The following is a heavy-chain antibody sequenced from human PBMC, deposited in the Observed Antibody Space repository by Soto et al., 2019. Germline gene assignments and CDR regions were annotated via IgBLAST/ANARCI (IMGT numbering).Heavy chain of an antibody. D-gene: IGHD6-6*01. V-gene: IGHV1-69*13. CDR1: GGTFSSYA. CDR3: ARERAYSSSSRDAFDI. Sequence: ASVKVSCKASGGTFSSYAISWVRQAPGQGLEWMGGIIPIFGTANYAQKFQGRVTITADESTSTAYMELSSLRSEDTAGYYCARERAYSSSSRDAFDIWGQGTMVTVSS. J-gene: IGHJ3*02. CDR2: IIPIFGTA.